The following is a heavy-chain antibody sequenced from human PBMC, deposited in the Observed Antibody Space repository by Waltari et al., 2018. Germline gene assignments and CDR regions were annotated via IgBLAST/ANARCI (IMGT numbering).Heavy chain of an antibody. CDR1: GFTFSSYA. D-gene: IGHD6-13*01. CDR2: IYSGGST. Sequence: EVQLVESGGGLVQPGGSLRLSCAASGFTFSSYAMSWVRQAPGKGLEWVSVIYSGGSTYDADSVKGRFTISRDNSKNTLYLQMNSLRAEDTAVYYCANLRIAGDYWGQGTLVTVSS. CDR3: ANLRIAGDY. V-gene: IGHV3-23*03. J-gene: IGHJ4*02.